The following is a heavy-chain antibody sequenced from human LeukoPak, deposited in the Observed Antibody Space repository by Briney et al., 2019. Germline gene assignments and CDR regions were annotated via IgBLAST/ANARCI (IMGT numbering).Heavy chain of an antibody. J-gene: IGHJ6*03. Sequence: ASVNVSCKASGYTFTSYDINWVRQATGQGLEWMGWMNPNSGNTGYAQKFQGRVTMTRNTSISTAYMELSSLRSEDTAVYYCARPSGSFYYYYYMDVWGKGTTVTVSS. V-gene: IGHV1-8*01. CDR2: MNPNSGNT. D-gene: IGHD1-26*01. CDR1: GYTFTSYD. CDR3: ARPSGSFYYYYYMDV.